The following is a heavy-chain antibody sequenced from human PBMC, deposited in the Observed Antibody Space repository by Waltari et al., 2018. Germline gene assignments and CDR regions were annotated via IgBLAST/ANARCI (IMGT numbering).Heavy chain of an antibody. V-gene: IGHV4-34*01. Sequence: QVQLQQWGAGLLKPSETLSLTCAVYGGSFRGYYWTWIRQPPGKGLEWIGEINHSGSTNYNPSLKSRVTISVDTSKNQFSLKLSSVTAADTAVYYCARSPGSFGASDYWGQGTLVTVSS. J-gene: IGHJ4*02. CDR1: GGSFRGYY. CDR2: INHSGST. CDR3: ARSPGSFGASDY. D-gene: IGHD3-10*01.